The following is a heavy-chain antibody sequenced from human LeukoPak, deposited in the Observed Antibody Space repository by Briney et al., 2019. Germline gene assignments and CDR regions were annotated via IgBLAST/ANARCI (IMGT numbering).Heavy chain of an antibody. D-gene: IGHD3-9*01. J-gene: IGHJ6*02. Sequence: SVKVSCKASGGTFSSYAISWVRQAPGQGLEWMGRIIPILGIANYAQKFQGRVTITADKSTSTAYMELSSLRTEDTAVYYCARAELRYFDWLAHYCYGMDVWGQGTTVTVSS. V-gene: IGHV1-69*04. CDR2: IIPILGIA. CDR1: GGTFSSYA. CDR3: ARAELRYFDWLAHYCYGMDV.